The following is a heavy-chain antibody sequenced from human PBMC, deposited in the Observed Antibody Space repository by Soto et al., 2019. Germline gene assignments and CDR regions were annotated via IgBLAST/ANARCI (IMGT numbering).Heavy chain of an antibody. CDR1: GSTFRGYW. Sequence: EVQLVESGGDLVQPGGSLRLSCPASGSTFRGYWMHWVRQAPGKGLVWVSRINNDGSGTGYADSVKGRFTISRDNARKTLYLKMNSLRAEDTAVYYCVRASKEGDYWGRGTLVTVSS. CDR3: VRASKEGDY. CDR2: INNDGSGT. V-gene: IGHV3-74*01. J-gene: IGHJ4*02.